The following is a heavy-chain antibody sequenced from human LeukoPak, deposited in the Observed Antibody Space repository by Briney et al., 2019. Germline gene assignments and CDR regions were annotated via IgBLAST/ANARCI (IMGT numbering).Heavy chain of an antibody. CDR3: ARGFESSGYYYYFDY. CDR2: IWYDGSNK. J-gene: IGHJ4*02. Sequence: GGSLRLSCAASGFTFSSYGMHWVRQAPGKGLEWVAVIWYDGSNKYYADSVKGRFTISRDNSKNTLYLQMNSLRAEDTAVYYCARGFESSGYYYYFDYWGQGTLLTVSS. D-gene: IGHD3-22*01. V-gene: IGHV3-33*01. CDR1: GFTFSSYG.